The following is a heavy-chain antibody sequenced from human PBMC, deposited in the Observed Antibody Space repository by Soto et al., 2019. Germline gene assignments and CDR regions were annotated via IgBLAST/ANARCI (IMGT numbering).Heavy chain of an antibody. J-gene: IGHJ6*02. V-gene: IGHV3-30-3*01. CDR2: MSYDGNNQ. Sequence: QVQLVEPGGGVVQPGRSLRLSCAASGFTFSSFALHWVRQAPGKGLECVAVMSYDGNNQYYADSVKGRFTLSRDNSXXTLYLQMNSLRAEDTAVYYCARAYYDFWSAAPEDVWGQGTTVTVSS. CDR3: ARAYYDFWSAAPEDV. D-gene: IGHD3-3*01. CDR1: GFTFSSFA.